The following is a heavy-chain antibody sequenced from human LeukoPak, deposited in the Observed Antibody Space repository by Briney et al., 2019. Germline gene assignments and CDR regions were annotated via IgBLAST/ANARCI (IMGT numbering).Heavy chain of an antibody. J-gene: IGHJ4*02. CDR2: ISSSGSTI. CDR1: GFTFSDYY. CDR3: ARVSYSNYFDY. Sequence: GGSLRLSCAASGFTFSDYYMSWIRQAPGKGLEWVSYISSSGSTIYYADSVKGRFTISRDNAKNSLYLQMNSRRAEDTAVYYCARVSYSNYFDYWGQGTLVTVSS. D-gene: IGHD4-11*01. V-gene: IGHV3-11*01.